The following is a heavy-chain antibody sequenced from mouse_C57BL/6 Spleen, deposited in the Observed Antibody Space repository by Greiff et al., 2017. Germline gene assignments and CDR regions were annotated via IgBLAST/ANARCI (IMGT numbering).Heavy chain of an antibody. CDR2: ISNLAYSI. CDR3: ATGLPWFAY. Sequence: EVHLVESGGGLVQPGGSLKLSCAASGFTFSDYGMAWVRQAPRKGPEWVAFISNLAYSIYYAATVTSRFNISRENAKNTLYLEMSSLRSEDTAMYYCATGLPWFAYWGQGTLVTVSA. V-gene: IGHV5-15*01. J-gene: IGHJ3*01. CDR1: GFTFSDYG.